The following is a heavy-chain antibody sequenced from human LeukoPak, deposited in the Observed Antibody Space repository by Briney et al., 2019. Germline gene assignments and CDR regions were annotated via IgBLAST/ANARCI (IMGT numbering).Heavy chain of an antibody. J-gene: IGHJ3*02. Sequence: GGSLRLSCTVSGFTFGDYAMSWFRQAPGRGVEWVGFIRSKAYGGTTEYAASVKGRFTISRDDSKSIAYLQMNSLKTEDTAVYYCTRAFSSYYDSSDAFDIWGQGTMVTVSS. V-gene: IGHV3-49*03. CDR2: IRSKAYGGTT. CDR3: TRAFSSYYDSSDAFDI. D-gene: IGHD3-22*01. CDR1: GFTFGDYA.